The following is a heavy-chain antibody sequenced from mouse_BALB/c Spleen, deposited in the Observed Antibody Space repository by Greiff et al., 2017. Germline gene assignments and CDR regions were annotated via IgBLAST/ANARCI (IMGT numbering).Heavy chain of an antibody. CDR3: ARRALRGYGDY. CDR2: INPGSGGT. Sequence: VQLQQSGAELVRPGTSVKVSCKASGYAFTNYLIEWVKQRPGQGLEWIGVINPGSGGTNSNEKFKGKATLTADKSSSTAYMQLSSLTSDDSAVYFCARRALRGYGDYWGQGTTRTVSS. CDR1: GYAFTNYL. J-gene: IGHJ2*01. D-gene: IGHD3-1*01. V-gene: IGHV1-54*01.